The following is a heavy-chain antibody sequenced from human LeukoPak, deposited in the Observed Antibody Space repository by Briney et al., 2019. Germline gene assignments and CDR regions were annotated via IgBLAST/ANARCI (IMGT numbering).Heavy chain of an antibody. Sequence: SETLSLTCAVYGGSFSGYYWSWIRQPPGKGLEWIGEISHSGSTNYNPSLKSRVTISVDTSKNQFSLKLSSVTAADTAVYYCARGGVSSASGDWFDPWGQGTLVTVSS. CDR2: ISHSGST. J-gene: IGHJ5*02. CDR1: GGSFSGYY. V-gene: IGHV4-34*01. D-gene: IGHD3-22*01. CDR3: ARGGVSSASGDWFDP.